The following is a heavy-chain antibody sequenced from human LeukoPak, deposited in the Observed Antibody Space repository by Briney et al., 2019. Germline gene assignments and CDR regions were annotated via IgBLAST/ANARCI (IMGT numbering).Heavy chain of an antibody. CDR2: IRSKSDGGTT. Sequence: GGSLRLSCATSGLIFNKSWMTWVRRAPGKGLEWVGRIRSKSDGGTTDFAAPVKGRFTISRDDSENTVWPQMNSLKTEDTAVYYCAADLLPPGDGRYYGMDVWGQGTTVTVSS. V-gene: IGHV3-15*01. CDR3: AADLLPPGDGRYYGMDV. CDR1: GLIFNKSW. J-gene: IGHJ6*02. D-gene: IGHD4-17*01.